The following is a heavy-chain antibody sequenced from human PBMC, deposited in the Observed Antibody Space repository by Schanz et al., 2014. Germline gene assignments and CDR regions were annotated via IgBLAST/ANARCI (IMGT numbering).Heavy chain of an antibody. Sequence: EVQLVESGGGLIQPGGSLRLSCAASGFGFSSYSMNWVRQAPGKGLEWVSSFNDGGVNKYYADSVKGRFTISSDNSKSTLYLQMSSLRAEDTAVYYCAKSQGSIFDSWGQGTLVTVSS. CDR2: FNDGGVNK. V-gene: IGHV3-23*04. CDR1: GFGFSSYS. D-gene: IGHD6-13*01. CDR3: AKSQGSIFDS. J-gene: IGHJ4*02.